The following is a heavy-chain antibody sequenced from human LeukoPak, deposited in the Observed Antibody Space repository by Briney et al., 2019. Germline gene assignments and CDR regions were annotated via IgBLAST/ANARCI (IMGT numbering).Heavy chain of an antibody. Sequence: SETLSLTCTVSGGSISSGDYYWNWIRQPPGKGLEWIGYIYDSGTTYYNPSLKSRVTISVDTSKNQFSLKLSSVTAADTAVYYCARGMVAATSDAFDIWAQGTMVTVSS. J-gene: IGHJ3*02. CDR2: IYDSGTT. D-gene: IGHD2-15*01. CDR1: GGSISSGDYY. V-gene: IGHV4-30-4*01. CDR3: ARGMVAATSDAFDI.